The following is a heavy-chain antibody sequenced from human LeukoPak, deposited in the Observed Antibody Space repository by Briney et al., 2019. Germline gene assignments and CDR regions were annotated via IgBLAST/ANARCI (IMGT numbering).Heavy chain of an antibody. CDR3: ARVVLGIQSWFDP. Sequence: GGSLRLSCAASGFIFDDYAMSWVRQAPGRGLEWVANIMKDGSEKYYVDSVKGRFTISRDNANKLLYLQMNSLRAEDTAVYYCARVVLGIQSWFDPWGQGTLVTVSS. J-gene: IGHJ5*02. V-gene: IGHV3-7*01. D-gene: IGHD3-16*01. CDR2: IMKDGSEK. CDR1: GFIFDDYA.